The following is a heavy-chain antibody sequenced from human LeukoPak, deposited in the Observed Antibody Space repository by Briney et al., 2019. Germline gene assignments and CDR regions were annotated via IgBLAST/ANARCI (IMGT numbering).Heavy chain of an antibody. Sequence: GGSLRLSCAASGFTFSSYAMHWVRQAPGKGLEWVAVISYDGSNKYYADSVKGRFTISRDNSKNTLYLQMNSLRAEDTAVYYCAKSPGGRHHNWGQGTLVTVSS. CDR3: AKSPGGRHHN. V-gene: IGHV3-30*04. CDR2: ISYDGSNK. CDR1: GFTFSSYA. J-gene: IGHJ4*02. D-gene: IGHD3-16*01.